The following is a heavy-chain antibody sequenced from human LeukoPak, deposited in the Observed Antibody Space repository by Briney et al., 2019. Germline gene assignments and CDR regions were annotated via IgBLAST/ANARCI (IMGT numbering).Heavy chain of an antibody. V-gene: IGHV4-59*08. CDR1: GGSISSYY. D-gene: IGHD3-16*01. CDR3: VSAYTACDYCGMDV. J-gene: IGHJ6*02. CDR2: IYYSGST. Sequence: SETLSLTCTVSGGSISSYYWSWIRQPPGKGLEWIGYIYYSGSTNYNPSLKSRVTISVDTSKNQFSLKLSSVTAADTAMYYCVSAYTACDYCGMDVWGQGTTVTVS.